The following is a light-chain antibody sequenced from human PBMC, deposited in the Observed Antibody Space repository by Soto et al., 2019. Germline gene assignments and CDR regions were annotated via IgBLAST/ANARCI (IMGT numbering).Light chain of an antibody. CDR1: QSVSSSY. V-gene: IGKV3-20*01. J-gene: IGKJ5*01. CDR3: TKYGSSPSIT. Sequence: EIVLTQSPGTLSLSPGERATLSCKASQSVSSSYLAWYRQKPGQAPRLLIHGASSRATGIPDRFSGSGSGTDFPLTISRLETEDFAVYYCTKYGSSPSITFGQGTRLDIK. CDR2: GAS.